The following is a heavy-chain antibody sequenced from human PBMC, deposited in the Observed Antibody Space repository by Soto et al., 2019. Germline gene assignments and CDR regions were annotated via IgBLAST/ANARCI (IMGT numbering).Heavy chain of an antibody. CDR3: SSALGYCSGGSCYSNYYYGMDV. J-gene: IGHJ6*02. V-gene: IGHV1-69*13. Sequence: ASVKVSCKASGGTFSSYAISWVRQAPGQGLEWMGGIIPIFGTANYAQKFQGRVTITADESTSTAYMELSSLRSEDTAVYYCSSALGYCSGGSCYSNYYYGMDVWGQGTTVTVSS. CDR2: IIPIFGTA. CDR1: GGTFSSYA. D-gene: IGHD2-15*01.